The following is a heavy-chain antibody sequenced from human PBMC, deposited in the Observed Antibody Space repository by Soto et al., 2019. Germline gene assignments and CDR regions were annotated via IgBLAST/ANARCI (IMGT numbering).Heavy chain of an antibody. CDR3: TRGAAQWETFPYFFDF. J-gene: IGHJ4*02. Sequence: GGSLRLSXTASGFTFGGYAMTWVRQAPGKGLERVGFIRGKAYGGTAEYAASVNGRFTISRDDSKNIAYLQMNSLKTEDTAVYYCTRGAAQWETFPYFFDFWGQGTLVTVSS. CDR1: GFTFGGYA. D-gene: IGHD1-26*01. CDR2: IRGKAYGGTA. V-gene: IGHV3-49*04.